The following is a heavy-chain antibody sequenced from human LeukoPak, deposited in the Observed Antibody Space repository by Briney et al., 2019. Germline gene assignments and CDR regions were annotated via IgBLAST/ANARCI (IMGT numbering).Heavy chain of an antibody. D-gene: IGHD4-23*01. CDR3: AMHPGPYGANPFNP. CDR2: IIGGGTSQ. V-gene: IGHV3-23*01. Sequence: GGSLRLSCAASGITFGSFAFSWVRQAPGQGLEWVSTIIGGGTSQFYADSVKGRFTVSRDNSQSSLFLHMSNLRGEDTAVYYCAMHPGPYGANPFNPWGQGTLVTVAS. CDR1: GITFGSFA. J-gene: IGHJ5*02.